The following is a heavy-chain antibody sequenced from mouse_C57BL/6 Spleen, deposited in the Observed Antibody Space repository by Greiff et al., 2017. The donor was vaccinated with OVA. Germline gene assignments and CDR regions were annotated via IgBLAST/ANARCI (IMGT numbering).Heavy chain of an antibody. Sequence: EVQLVEPGGGLVKPGGSLKLSCAASGFTFSSYAMSWVRQTPEKRLEWVATISAGGSYTYYPDNVKGRFTISRDNAKNNLYLQMSHLESEDTAMYYCARGEGYFDYWGQGTTLTVSS. CDR3: ARGEGYFDY. CDR1: GFTFSSYA. V-gene: IGHV5-4*01. CDR2: ISAGGSYT. J-gene: IGHJ2*01.